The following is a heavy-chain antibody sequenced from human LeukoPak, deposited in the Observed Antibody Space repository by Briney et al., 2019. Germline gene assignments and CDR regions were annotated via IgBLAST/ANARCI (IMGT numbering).Heavy chain of an antibody. D-gene: IGHD3-9*01. CDR2: IYYSGST. CDR1: GGSISSSSYY. J-gene: IGHJ5*02. Sequence: SETLSLTCTVSGGSISSSSYYWGWIRQPPGKGLEWIGSIYYSGSTYYNPSLKSRVTISVDTSKNQFSLKLSSVTAADTAVYYCARSWPLLTGYYPGRWFDPWGQGTLVTVSS. CDR3: ARSWPLLTGYYPGRWFDP. V-gene: IGHV4-39*01.